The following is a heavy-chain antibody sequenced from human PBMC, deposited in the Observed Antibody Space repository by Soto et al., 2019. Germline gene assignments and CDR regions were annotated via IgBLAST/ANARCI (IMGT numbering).Heavy chain of an antibody. D-gene: IGHD5-12*01. CDR3: ARGRYSGYDRYYFDS. CDR1: GYSLSSGYF. CDR2: IYHSGST. J-gene: IGHJ4*02. Sequence: SSETLSLTCAVSGYSLSSGYFWGWIRQPPGKGLEWMGSIYHSGSTYYNSSLKSRLSISVDTSKNRFSLHLTSVTAADTAVYYCARGRYSGYDRYYFDSWGQGTLVTVS. V-gene: IGHV4-38-2*01.